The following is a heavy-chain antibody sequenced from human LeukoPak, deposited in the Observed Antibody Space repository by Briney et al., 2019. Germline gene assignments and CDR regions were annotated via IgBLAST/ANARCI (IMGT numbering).Heavy chain of an antibody. Sequence: GGSLRLSCAASGFTFSSYAMSWVRQAPGKGLEWVSAISGSGGSTYYADSVKGRFTISRDNSKNTLYLQMNSLRAEDTAVYYCAKGYGSGWGTNWFDPWGQGTLVTVSS. J-gene: IGHJ5*02. CDR3: AKGYGSGWGTNWFDP. D-gene: IGHD6-19*01. CDR1: GFTFSSYA. CDR2: ISGSGGST. V-gene: IGHV3-23*01.